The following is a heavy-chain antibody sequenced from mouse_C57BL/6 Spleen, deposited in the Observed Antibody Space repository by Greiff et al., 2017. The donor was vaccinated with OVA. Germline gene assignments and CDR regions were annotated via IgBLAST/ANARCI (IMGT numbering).Heavy chain of an antibody. CDR2: IDPSDSYT. CDR3: ARLEGYDEGFAY. J-gene: IGHJ3*01. Sequence: QVQLKQPGAELVKPGASVKLSCKASGYTFTSYWMQWVKQRPGQGLEWIGEIDPSDSYTNYNQKFKGKATLTVDTSSSTAYMQLSSLTSEDSAVYYCARLEGYDEGFAYWGQGTLVTVSA. D-gene: IGHD2-2*01. CDR1: GYTFTSYW. V-gene: IGHV1-50*01.